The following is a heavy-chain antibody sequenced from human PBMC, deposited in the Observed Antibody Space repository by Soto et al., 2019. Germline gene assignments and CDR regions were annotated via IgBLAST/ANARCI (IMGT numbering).Heavy chain of an antibody. CDR2: TYYSGST. CDR3: ARQATTSWSY. Sequence: QLEMQASGPGLVRPSETLSLTCTVSGGSISSATYYWGWIRQPPGKGLEWVGSTYYSGSTYYSPSLKSRVTISLDTSMNQFSLKLTSVSAADTAMYYCARQATTSWSYWGQGTLVTVSS. D-gene: IGHD2-2*01. J-gene: IGHJ4*02. CDR1: GGSISSATYY. V-gene: IGHV4-39*01.